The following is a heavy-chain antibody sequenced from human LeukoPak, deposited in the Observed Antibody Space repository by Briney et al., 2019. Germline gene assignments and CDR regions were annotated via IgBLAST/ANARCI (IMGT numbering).Heavy chain of an antibody. CDR3: ARQYSDILTGYHRGELYWYFDL. Sequence: SETLSLTCTVSGYSISSGYYWSWIRPPAGKGLEWIGLIYSSGSTNYNPSLKSGVTISLDTSKNQFSLKLSSVTAADTAVYYCARQYSDILTGYHRGELYWYFDLWGRGTLVTVSS. J-gene: IGHJ2*01. D-gene: IGHD3-9*01. CDR1: GYSISSGYY. CDR2: IYSSGST. V-gene: IGHV4-61*02.